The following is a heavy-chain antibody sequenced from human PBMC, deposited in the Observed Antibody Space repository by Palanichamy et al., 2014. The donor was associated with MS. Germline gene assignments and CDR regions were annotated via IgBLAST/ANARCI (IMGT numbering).Heavy chain of an antibody. D-gene: IGHD3-3*01. Sequence: QVQLQESGPGLVKPSQTLSLTCTVSGGSISSGDNYWSWIRQDPEKGLEWIGNIYYTGSTYYNPSLKSRLTMSLDTSKTQVSLRLRSVTAADTAVFYCARGFKSGYYPGMGWFDAWGQGVLVIVSS. J-gene: IGHJ5*02. CDR3: ARGFKSGYYPGMGWFDA. V-gene: IGHV4-31*03. CDR1: GGSISSGDNY. CDR2: IYYTGST.